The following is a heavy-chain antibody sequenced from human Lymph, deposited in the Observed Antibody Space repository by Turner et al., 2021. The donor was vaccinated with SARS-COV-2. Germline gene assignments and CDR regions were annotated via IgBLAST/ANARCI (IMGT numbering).Heavy chain of an antibody. Sequence: QLQLQESGPGLVKPSETLSRTRTVSGGSISSSFSYWGWIRQPLGKGLEWIGSIYYSGSTYYNPSLQSRVTISVDTSKNQFALKLTSVTAADTAVFYCARGSPQGWYVPVFDYWGQGTLVTVSS. CDR2: IYYSGST. J-gene: IGHJ4*02. D-gene: IGHD6-19*01. CDR1: GGSISSSFSY. CDR3: ARGSPQGWYVPVFDY. V-gene: IGHV4-39*01.